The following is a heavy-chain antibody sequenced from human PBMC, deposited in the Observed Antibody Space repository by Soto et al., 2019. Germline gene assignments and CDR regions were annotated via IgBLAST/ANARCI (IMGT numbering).Heavy chain of an antibody. CDR2: IYYSGST. CDR1: GGSISSYY. V-gene: IGHV4-59*01. J-gene: IGHJ6*02. Sequence: QVQLQESGPGLVKPSETLSLTCTVSGGSISSYYWSWIRQPPGKGLEWIGYIYYSGSTNYNPSLKSRATISVDTSKNRFSLKLSSVTAADTAVYYCARVGGGYTVYYYYGMDVWGQGTTVTVSS. CDR3: ARVGGGYTVYYYYGMDV. D-gene: IGHD5-12*01.